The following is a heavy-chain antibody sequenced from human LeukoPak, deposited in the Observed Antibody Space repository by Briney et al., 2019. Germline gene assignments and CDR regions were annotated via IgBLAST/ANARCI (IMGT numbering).Heavy chain of an antibody. D-gene: IGHD2-2*01. V-gene: IGHV4-4*07. CDR1: GGSISSYY. CDR2: IYTSGST. Sequence: SETLSLTCTVSGGSISSYYWSWIRQPAGKGLEWIGRIYTSGSTNYNPSLKSRVTMSVDTSKNQFSLKLSSVTAADTAVYYCARGVVVPAANSVAFDIWGQGTMVTVSS. J-gene: IGHJ3*02. CDR3: ARGVVVPAANSVAFDI.